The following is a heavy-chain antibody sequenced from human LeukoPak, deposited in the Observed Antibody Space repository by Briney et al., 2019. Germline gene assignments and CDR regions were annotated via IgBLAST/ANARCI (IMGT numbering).Heavy chain of an antibody. J-gene: IGHJ4*02. D-gene: IGHD3-22*01. CDR3: ARGEVNYYDSSGLFPGFDY. CDR1: GYTFTGYY. CDR2: INPNSGGT. V-gene: IGHV1-2*02. Sequence: ASVKVSCKASGYTFTGYYMHWVRQAPGQGLEWMGWINPNSGGTNHAQKFQGRVTMTRDTSISTAYMELSRLRSDDTAVYYCARGEVNYYDSSGLFPGFDYWGQGTLVTVSS.